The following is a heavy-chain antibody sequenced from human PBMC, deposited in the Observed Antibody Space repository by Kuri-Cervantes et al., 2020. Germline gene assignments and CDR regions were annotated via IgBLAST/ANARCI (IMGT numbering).Heavy chain of an antibody. CDR1: GFTFTNSA. CDR3: ARGDDDYGDYEYYFDY. D-gene: IGHD4-17*01. J-gene: IGHJ4*02. V-gene: IGHV1-58*01. Sequence: SVKVSCKASGFTFTNSAVQWVRQARGQRLEWIGWIVVGSGNTNYAQKFQERITITRDMSTSTAYMELSSLRAEDTAVYYCARGDDDYGDYEYYFDYWGQGTLVTVSS. CDR2: IVVGSGNT.